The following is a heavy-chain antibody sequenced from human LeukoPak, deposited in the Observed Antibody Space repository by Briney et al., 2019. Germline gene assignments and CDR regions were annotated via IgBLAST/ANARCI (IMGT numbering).Heavy chain of an antibody. CDR1: GFTFDDYA. Sequence: GGSLRLSCAASGFTFDDYAMHWVRQAPGKGLEWVSGISWNSGSIGYADSVKGRFTISRDNAKNSLYLQMNSLRAEDTSVYYYYMDVWGKGTTVTVSS. V-gene: IGHV3-9*01. CDR3: YMDV. CDR2: ISWNSGSI. J-gene: IGHJ6*03.